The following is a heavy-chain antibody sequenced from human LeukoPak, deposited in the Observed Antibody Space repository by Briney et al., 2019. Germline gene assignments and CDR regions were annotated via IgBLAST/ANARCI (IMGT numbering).Heavy chain of an antibody. CDR1: GGSISSGSYY. Sequence: PSQTLSLTCTVSGGSISSGSYYWSWIRQPAGTGLEWIGRIYTSGSTNYNPSLKSRVTISVDTSKNQFSLKLSSVTAADTAVYYCARGPSWAMFDPWGQGTLVTVSS. V-gene: IGHV4-61*02. J-gene: IGHJ5*02. CDR3: ARGPSWAMFDP. CDR2: IYTSGST. D-gene: IGHD2-2*01.